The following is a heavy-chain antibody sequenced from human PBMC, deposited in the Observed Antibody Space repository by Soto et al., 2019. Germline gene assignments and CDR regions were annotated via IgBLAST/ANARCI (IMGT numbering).Heavy chain of an antibody. J-gene: IGHJ6*02. CDR2: ISYDGSNK. D-gene: IGHD3-16*01. V-gene: IGHV3-30*18. CDR1: GFTFSSYG. Sequence: GGSLRLSCAASGFTFSSYGMHWVRQAPGKGLEWVAVISYDGSNKYYADSVKGRFTISRDNSKNTLYLQMNSLRAEDTAVYYCAKEAIGRYYYYYYGMDVRGQGTTVTVSS. CDR3: AKEAIGRYYYYYYGMDV.